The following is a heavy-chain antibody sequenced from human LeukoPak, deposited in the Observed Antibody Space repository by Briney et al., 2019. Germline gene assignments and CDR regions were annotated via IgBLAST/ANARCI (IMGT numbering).Heavy chain of an antibody. CDR2: TNPNSGYT. CDR1: GYTFTSYD. CDR3: ARGNRLYTSSWSPLAFDI. V-gene: IGHV1-8*01. Sequence: ASVKVSCKASGYTFTSYDINWVRQATGQGLEWMGWTNPNSGYTGCAQKFQGRVTMTRNTAIDTAYMEMSGLTSEDTAVYYCARGNRLYTSSWSPLAFDIWGQGTMVAVSS. D-gene: IGHD6-13*01. J-gene: IGHJ3*02.